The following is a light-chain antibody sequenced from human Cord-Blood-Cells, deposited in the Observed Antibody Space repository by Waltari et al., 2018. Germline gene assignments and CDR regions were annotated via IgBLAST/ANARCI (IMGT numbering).Light chain of an antibody. Sequence: KAPKLMIYDVSKRPSGVPDRFSGSKSGHTASLTISGLQAEDEAAYYCCSYAGSYTWVFGGGTKLTVL. CDR2: DVS. CDR3: CSYAGSYTWV. V-gene: IGLV2-11*01. J-gene: IGLJ3*02.